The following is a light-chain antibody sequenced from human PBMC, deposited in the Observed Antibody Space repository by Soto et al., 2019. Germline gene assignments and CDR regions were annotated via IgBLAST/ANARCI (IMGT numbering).Light chain of an antibody. J-gene: IGKJ1*01. CDR1: QNVSSK. CDR2: AAS. Sequence: EIVMTQSPATLSVSPGERATLSCRASQNVSSKLAWYQQKPGQVPRVLIYAASTRATGIPARFSGSGSGTEFTLTISSLQSEDFAVYYCQQYHYWWTFGQGTKVLIK. V-gene: IGKV3-15*01. CDR3: QQYHYWWT.